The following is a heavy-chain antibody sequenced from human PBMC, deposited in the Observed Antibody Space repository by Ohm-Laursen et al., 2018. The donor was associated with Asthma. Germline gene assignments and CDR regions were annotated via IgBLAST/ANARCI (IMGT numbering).Heavy chain of an antibody. CDR1: GYTFSRYS. CDR3: ARIGPEWELPGREYSLHH. D-gene: IGHD1-26*01. V-gene: IGHV3-21*01. Sequence: SLRLSCTASGYTFSRYSIHWVRQTPGKGLEWVASISTASSFIYYADSVRGRFTTPRDNARNSVYLQMNSLRAEDTALYYCARIGPEWELPGREYSLHHWGEGTLVTVSS. CDR2: ISTASSFI. J-gene: IGHJ1*01.